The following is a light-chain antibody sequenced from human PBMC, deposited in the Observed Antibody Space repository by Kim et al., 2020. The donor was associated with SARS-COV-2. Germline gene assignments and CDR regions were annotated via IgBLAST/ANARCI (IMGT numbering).Light chain of an antibody. Sequence: SPGERATVSCRASQSVASSTLAWYQQKPGQAPRLLIYDASSRATGIPDRFSGSGSGTDFTLTISRLESEDFAVYYCQQYGDSPLTFGGGTKVDIK. CDR2: DAS. J-gene: IGKJ4*01. V-gene: IGKV3-20*01. CDR1: QSVASST. CDR3: QQYGDSPLT.